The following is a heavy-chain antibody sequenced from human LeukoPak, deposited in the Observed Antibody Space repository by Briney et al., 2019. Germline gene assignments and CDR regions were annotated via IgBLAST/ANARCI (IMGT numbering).Heavy chain of an antibody. J-gene: IGHJ4*02. V-gene: IGHV4-59*01. CDR1: DGSIGSYY. D-gene: IGHD6-19*01. CDR3: ARDGVAGGFDY. Sequence: SETLSLTCTVSDGSIGSYYWNWIRQAPGKGLEWIGYIHYSGSTNHNSSLKSRVTLSVDTSRNQYSLKLSSVTAADTAVYYCARDGVAGGFDYWGQGTLVTVSS. CDR2: IHYSGST.